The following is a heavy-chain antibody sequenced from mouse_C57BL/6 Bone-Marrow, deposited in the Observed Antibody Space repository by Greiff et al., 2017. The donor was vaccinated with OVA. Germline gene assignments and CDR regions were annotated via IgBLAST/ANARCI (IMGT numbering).Heavy chain of an antibody. Sequence: EVKLMESGGDLVKPGGSLKLSCAASGFTFSSYGMSWVRQTPDKRLEWVATISSGGSYTYYPDSVKGRFTISRDNAKNTLYLQMSSLKSEDTAMYYCARTDGSSPMDYWGQGTSVTVSS. CDR2: ISSGGSYT. J-gene: IGHJ4*01. D-gene: IGHD1-1*01. CDR3: ARTDGSSPMDY. V-gene: IGHV5-6*01. CDR1: GFTFSSYG.